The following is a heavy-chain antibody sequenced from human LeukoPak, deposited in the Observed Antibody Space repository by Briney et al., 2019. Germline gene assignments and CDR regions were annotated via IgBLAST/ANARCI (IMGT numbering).Heavy chain of an antibody. Sequence: ASVKVPCKASGGTFSSYAISWVRQAPGQGLEWMGGIIPIFGTANYAQKFQGRVTITADESTSTAYMELSSLRSEDTAVCYCAGLQRYCSSTSCYEGAFDIWGQGTMVTVSS. D-gene: IGHD2-2*01. CDR1: GGTFSSYA. CDR2: IIPIFGTA. V-gene: IGHV1-69*13. CDR3: AGLQRYCSSTSCYEGAFDI. J-gene: IGHJ3*02.